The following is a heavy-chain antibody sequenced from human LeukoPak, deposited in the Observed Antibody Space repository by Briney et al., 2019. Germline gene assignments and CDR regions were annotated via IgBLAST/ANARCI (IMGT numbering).Heavy chain of an antibody. D-gene: IGHD5-18*01. J-gene: IGHJ4*02. CDR1: GGSFSGYY. Sequence: SETLSLTCAVYGGSFSGYYWSWIRQPPGKGLEWIGEINHSGSTNYNPSLISRVTISVDTSKNQFSLKLSSVTAADTAVYYCARVVRGYSYGSWYCDYWGEGTLVTVSS. CDR3: ARVVRGYSYGSWYCDY. CDR2: INHSGST. V-gene: IGHV4-34*01.